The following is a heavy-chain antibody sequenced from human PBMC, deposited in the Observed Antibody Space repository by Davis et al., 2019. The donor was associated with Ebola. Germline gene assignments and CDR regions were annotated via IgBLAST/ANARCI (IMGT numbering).Heavy chain of an antibody. CDR3: ARTVDTAMVPKFDY. CDR1: GDTFSRYW. D-gene: IGHD5-18*01. CDR2: IYPGDSDT. J-gene: IGHJ4*02. Sequence: GESLKISCKGSGDTFSRYWIGWVRQMPGKGLEWMGIIYPGDSDTRYSPSFQGQVTISADKSISTAYLQWSSLKASDTAMYYCARTVDTAMVPKFDYWGQGTLVTVSS. V-gene: IGHV5-51*01.